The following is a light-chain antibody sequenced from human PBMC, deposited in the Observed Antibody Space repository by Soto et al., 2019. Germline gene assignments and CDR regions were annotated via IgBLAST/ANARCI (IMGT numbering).Light chain of an antibody. V-gene: IGLV1-44*01. J-gene: IGLJ1*01. CDR2: SNN. Sequence: QSVLAQPPSVSGAPGQRVTISCTGSSSNIGAGNGVHWYQQLPGTAPKLLIYSNNQRPSGVPDRFSGSKSGTSASLAISGLQSEDEADYYCAAWDDSLNDYVFGTGTQLTVL. CDR1: SSNIGAGNG. CDR3: AAWDDSLNDYV.